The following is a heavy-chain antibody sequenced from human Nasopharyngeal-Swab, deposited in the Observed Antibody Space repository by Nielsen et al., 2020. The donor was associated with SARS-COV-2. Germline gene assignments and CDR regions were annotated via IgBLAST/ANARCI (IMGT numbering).Heavy chain of an antibody. CDR3: AKSECSSTSCYVDYYYYYMDV. V-gene: IGHV3-21*01. J-gene: IGHJ6*03. D-gene: IGHD2-2*01. CDR2: ISSSSSYI. CDR1: GFTFSSYS. Sequence: GESLKISCAASGFTFSSYSMNWVRQAPGKGLEWVSSISSSSSYIYYADSVKGRFTISRDNAKNSLYLQMNSLRAGDTAVYYCAKSECSSTSCYVDYYYYYMDVWGKGTTVTVSS.